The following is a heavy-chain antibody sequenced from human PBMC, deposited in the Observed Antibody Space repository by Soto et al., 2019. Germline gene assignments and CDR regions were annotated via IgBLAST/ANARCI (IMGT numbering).Heavy chain of an antibody. CDR2: IYRTGST. Sequence: SETLSLTCAVSGGSFTSNNWWTWVRQPPGQGLEWIGEIYRTGSTNYNPSLKSRVTVSLDKSENQFSLKVTSLAAADTAVYYCASRDPGTSVDYWGQGTLVTVS. CDR3: ASRDPGTSVDY. CDR1: GGSFTSNNW. J-gene: IGHJ4*02. D-gene: IGHD1-7*01. V-gene: IGHV4-4*02.